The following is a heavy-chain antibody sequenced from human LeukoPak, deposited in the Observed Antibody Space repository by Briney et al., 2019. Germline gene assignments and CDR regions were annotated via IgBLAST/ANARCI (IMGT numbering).Heavy chain of an antibody. Sequence: PQTRSLTCTVSAASSGRGDYYWSWIRQKPGKGLEWIGYIYYSGSTYYNPSLKSRVTISVDTSKNQFSLKLSSVTAADTAVYYCARSIVNYGGNSAFDYWGQGTPVTVSS. CDR2: IYYSGST. V-gene: IGHV4-30-4*01. D-gene: IGHD4-23*01. J-gene: IGHJ4*02. CDR1: AASSGRGDYY. CDR3: ARSIVNYGGNSAFDY.